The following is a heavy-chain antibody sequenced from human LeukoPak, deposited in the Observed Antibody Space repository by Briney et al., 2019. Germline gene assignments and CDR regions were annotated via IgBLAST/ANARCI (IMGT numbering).Heavy chain of an antibody. V-gene: IGHV1-69*05. D-gene: IGHD5-18*01. CDR2: IIPTFGTA. CDR3: ARAGRGYSYGFLNY. J-gene: IGHJ4*02. CDR1: GGTFSSYA. Sequence: ASVKVSCKASGGTFSSYAVSWVRQAPGQGLEWMGGIIPTFGTANYAQKFQGWVTMTRDTSISTAYMELSRLRSDDTAVYYCARAGRGYSYGFLNYWGQGTLVTVSS.